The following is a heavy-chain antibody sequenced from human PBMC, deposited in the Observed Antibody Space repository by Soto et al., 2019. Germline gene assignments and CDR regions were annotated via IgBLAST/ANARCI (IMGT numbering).Heavy chain of an antibody. CDR3: ATRHIGWFDPGRLYYYSGLDV. CDR2: IGTSDETT. CDR1: AITSNKTA. Sequence: GGSLRLSCAVSAITSNKTAMNLVRQAPGNCLEWVSTIGTSDETTYNAVSVKGRFSISRDTSTNTLYLQLDSLTVEDTATYYCATRHIGWFDPGRLYYYSGLDVWGQGTAVTVSS. J-gene: IGHJ6*02. D-gene: IGHD2-15*01. V-gene: IGHV3-23*01.